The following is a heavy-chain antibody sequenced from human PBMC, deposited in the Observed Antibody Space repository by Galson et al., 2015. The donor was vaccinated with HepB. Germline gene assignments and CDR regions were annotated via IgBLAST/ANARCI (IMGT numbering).Heavy chain of an antibody. CDR3: AREGYCSGGSCPYYYYGMDV. D-gene: IGHD2-15*01. CDR1: GFTFSSYW. V-gene: IGHV3-7*03. Sequence: SLRLSCAASGFTFSSYWMSWVRQAPGKGLEWVANIKQDGSEKYYVNSVKGRFTISRDNAKNSLYLQMNSLRAEDTAVYYCAREGYCSGGSCPYYYYGMDVWGQGTTVTVSS. J-gene: IGHJ6*02. CDR2: IKQDGSEK.